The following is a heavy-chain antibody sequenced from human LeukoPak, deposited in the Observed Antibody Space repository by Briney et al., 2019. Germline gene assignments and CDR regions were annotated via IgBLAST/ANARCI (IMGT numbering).Heavy chain of an antibody. J-gene: IGHJ4*02. V-gene: IGHV3-11*04. Sequence: GGSLRLSCAASGFTLSDYYMSWIRQAPGKGLEWVSYISSSGSTIYYADSVKGRFTISRDNAKNSLYLQMNSLRAEDTAVYYCASSQLRFGELNYWGQGTLVTVSS. CDR1: GFTLSDYY. CDR3: ASSQLRFGELNY. D-gene: IGHD3-10*01. CDR2: ISSSGSTI.